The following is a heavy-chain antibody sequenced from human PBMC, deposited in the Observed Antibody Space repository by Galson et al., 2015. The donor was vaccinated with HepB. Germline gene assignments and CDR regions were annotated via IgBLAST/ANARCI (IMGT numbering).Heavy chain of an antibody. CDR1: GFTVSSNY. J-gene: IGHJ4*02. CDR3: ARAVRYSGYSYYFDY. CDR2: IYSGGST. Sequence: SLRLSCAASGFTVSSNYMSWVRQAPGKGLEWVSVIYSGGSTYYADSVKGRFTISRHNSKNTLYLQMNSLRAEDTAVYYCARAVRYSGYSYYFDYWGQGTLVTVSS. V-gene: IGHV3-53*04. D-gene: IGHD5-12*01.